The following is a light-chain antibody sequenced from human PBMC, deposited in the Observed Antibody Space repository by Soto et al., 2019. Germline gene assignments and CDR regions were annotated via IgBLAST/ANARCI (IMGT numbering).Light chain of an antibody. J-gene: IGLJ2*01. CDR3: ATWDDSLSAVL. Sequence: QSALTQPPSVSAAPGQKVTISCSGSSSNIGNNYVSWYQQLPGTAPKLLIYDNNRRPSGIPDRFSDSKSGTSATLGITGLQTGDEADYFCATWDDSLSAVLFGGGIKLTVL. CDR2: DNN. CDR1: SSNIGNNY. V-gene: IGLV1-51*01.